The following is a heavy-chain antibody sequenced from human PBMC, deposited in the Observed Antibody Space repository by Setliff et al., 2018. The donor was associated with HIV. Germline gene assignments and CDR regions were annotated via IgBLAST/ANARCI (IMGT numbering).Heavy chain of an antibody. J-gene: IGHJ4*02. CDR1: GYTLTTYG. Sequence: ASVKVSCKASGYTLTTYGISWVRQAPGQGPEWMGWINTETGKPMYAQGFRGRLVFSLDTSVNTAYLQINSLKAEDTAMYYCARVGSYWSTFDYWGQGTLVTVSS. V-gene: IGHV7-4-1*02. CDR2: INTETGKP. CDR3: ARVGSYWSTFDY. D-gene: IGHD1-26*01.